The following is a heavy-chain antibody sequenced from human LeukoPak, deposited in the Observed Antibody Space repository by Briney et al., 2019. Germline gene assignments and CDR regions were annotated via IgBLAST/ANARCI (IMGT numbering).Heavy chain of an antibody. Sequence: PGRSLRLSCAASGFTFSSYAMHWVRQAPGKGLEWVAVISYDGSNKYYADSVKGRFTISRDNSKNTLYLQMNSLRAEDTAVYYCAREREPLRYYGMDVWGQGTTVTVSS. J-gene: IGHJ6*02. CDR3: AREREPLRYYGMDV. V-gene: IGHV3-30-3*01. D-gene: IGHD1-26*01. CDR2: ISYDGSNK. CDR1: GFTFSSYA.